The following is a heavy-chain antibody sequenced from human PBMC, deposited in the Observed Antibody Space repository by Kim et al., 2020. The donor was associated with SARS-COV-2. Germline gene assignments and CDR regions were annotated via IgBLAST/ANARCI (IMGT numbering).Heavy chain of an antibody. D-gene: IGHD6-13*01. CDR3: ARAASSWYRFDY. V-gene: IGHV4-39*02. J-gene: IGHJ4*02. Sequence: NRTPKSRVNISVDTSKNHFSLKLTSVTATDAAVYYCARAASSWYRFDYWGQGALVTVSS.